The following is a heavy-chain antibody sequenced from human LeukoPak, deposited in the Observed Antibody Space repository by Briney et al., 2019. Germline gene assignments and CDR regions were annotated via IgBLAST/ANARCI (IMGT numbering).Heavy chain of an antibody. V-gene: IGHV3-53*01. CDR1: GFTVSGTH. Sequence: GGSLRLSCAASGFTVSGTHMGWVRQAPGKGLEWVAAMYTGGTTYYADSVTGRFTISRDNSKNTLYLHMNSLRAEDTAVYYCAKDEATSGGGLASWGQGTLVSVSS. D-gene: IGHD3-16*01. CDR3: AKDEATSGGGLAS. CDR2: MYTGGTT. J-gene: IGHJ4*02.